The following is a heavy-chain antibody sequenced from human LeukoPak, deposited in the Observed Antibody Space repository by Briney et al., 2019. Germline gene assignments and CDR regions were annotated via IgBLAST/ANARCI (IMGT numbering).Heavy chain of an antibody. CDR2: ISYDGSNK. V-gene: IGHV3-30-3*01. D-gene: IGHD2-15*01. J-gene: IGHJ4*02. CDR1: GFTFSSYA. CDR3: ARDRRPDIVVVVADPPGY. Sequence: GGSLRLSCAASGFTFSSYAMHWVRQAPGKGLEWVAAISYDGSNKYYADSVKGRFTISRDNSKNTLYLQMNSLRAEDTAVYYCARDRRPDIVVVVADPPGYWGQGTLVTVSS.